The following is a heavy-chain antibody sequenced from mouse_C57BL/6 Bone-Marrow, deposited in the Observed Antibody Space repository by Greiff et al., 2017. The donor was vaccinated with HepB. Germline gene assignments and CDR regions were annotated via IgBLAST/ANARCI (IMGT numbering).Heavy chain of an antibody. CDR2: IDPETGGT. J-gene: IGHJ1*03. CDR1: YTFTDYE. V-gene: IGHV1-15*01. Sequence: YTFTDYEMHWVKQTPVHGLEWIGAIDPETGGTAYNQKFKGKAILTADKSSSTAYMELRSLTSEDSAVYYCTRRIRGWYFDVWGTGTTVTVSS. CDR3: TRRIRGWYFDV. D-gene: IGHD2-4*01.